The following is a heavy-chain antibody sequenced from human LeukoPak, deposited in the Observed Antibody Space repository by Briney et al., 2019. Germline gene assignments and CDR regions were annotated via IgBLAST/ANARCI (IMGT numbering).Heavy chain of an antibody. CDR2: INPSDGST. V-gene: IGHV1-46*01. J-gene: IGHJ4*02. Sequence: ASVKVSCNASGYTFTNYYMHWVRQAPGQGLEWMGIINPSDGSTDYAQKFPGRITMTRDTSTSTVYMKLSSLTSEDTAIYYCASGTSYGRCFDSWGQGTLVTVSS. CDR1: GYTFTNYY. D-gene: IGHD1-14*01. CDR3: ASGTSYGRCFDS.